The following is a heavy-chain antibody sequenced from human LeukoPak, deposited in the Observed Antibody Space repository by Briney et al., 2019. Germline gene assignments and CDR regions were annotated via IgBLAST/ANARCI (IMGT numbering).Heavy chain of an antibody. CDR2: ISAYNGNT. CDR1: GCTFTSHG. J-gene: IGHJ3*02. V-gene: IGHV1-18*04. D-gene: IGHD3-10*01. Sequence: ASVKVSCKASGCTFTSHGISWVRQAPGQGLEWLGWISAYNGNTNYAQKLQGRVTMTTDTSTSTAYMELRSLRSDDTAVYYCARCSRYYYVSGSYYNSDDAFDIWGQGTMVTVSS. CDR3: ARCSRYYYVSGSYYNSDDAFDI.